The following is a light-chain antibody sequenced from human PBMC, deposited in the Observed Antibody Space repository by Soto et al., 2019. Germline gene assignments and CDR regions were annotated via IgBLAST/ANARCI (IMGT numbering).Light chain of an antibody. CDR3: QQYGSSPWT. CDR1: QSVRGY. V-gene: IGKV3-20*01. CDR2: DAS. Sequence: EIVLTQSPATLSLSPGQRATLSCRASQSVRGYLAWYQQKPGQAPRLLIYDASNRATGIPARFSGTGSGTDFTLTISRLEPEDFAVYYCQQYGSSPWTFGQGTKVDIK. J-gene: IGKJ1*01.